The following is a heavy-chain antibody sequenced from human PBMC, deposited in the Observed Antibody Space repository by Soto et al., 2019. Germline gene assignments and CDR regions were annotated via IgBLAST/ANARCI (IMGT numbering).Heavy chain of an antibody. V-gene: IGHV1-24*01. CDR1: GYTLTELS. CDR3: ATVYVVRYDWPLGWLDP. CDR2: FDPEDGET. J-gene: IGHJ5*02. Sequence: ASVKVSCKVSGYTLTELSMHWVRQAPGKGLEWMGGFDPEDGETIYAQKFQGRVTMTEDTSTDTAYMELSSLRSEDTAVYYCATVYVVRYDWPLGWLDPWGQGTLVTISS. D-gene: IGHD3-3*01.